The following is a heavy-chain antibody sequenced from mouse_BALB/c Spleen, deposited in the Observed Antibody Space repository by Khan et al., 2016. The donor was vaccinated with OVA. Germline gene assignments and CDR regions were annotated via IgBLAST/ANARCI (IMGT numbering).Heavy chain of an antibody. CDR3: ARTPGYYGVNNFDY. V-gene: IGHV5-9-3*01. CDR2: ISSGGSFT. D-gene: IGHD1-1*01. J-gene: IGHJ2*01. CDR1: GFTFSNYA. Sequence: EVQLVESGGGLVKPGGSLKFSCAASGFTFSNYAMSWVRQTPEKRLEWVATISSGGSFTYYPDSVKGRFTISRAQAKNTLYLQMNSLRSEDTAMYSGARTPGYYGVNNFDYWGQGTTLTVSS.